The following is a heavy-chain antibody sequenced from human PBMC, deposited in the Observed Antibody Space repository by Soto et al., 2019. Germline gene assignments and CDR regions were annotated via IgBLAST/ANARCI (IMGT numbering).Heavy chain of an antibody. CDR2: IRSKGNNYAT. CDR3: SRQASDFWSGKPQYYMDV. D-gene: IGHD3-3*01. V-gene: IGHV3-73*01. CDR1: GFTFSGSA. Sequence: EVQLVESGGGLVQPGGSLKLSCAASGFTFSGSAMHWVRQASGKGLEWVGRIRSKGNNYATAYGASLKGRFTISRDDSKHTGYLQMNSVNTEDTAVYYCSRQASDFWSGKPQYYMDVWGKGTTVTVSS. J-gene: IGHJ6*03.